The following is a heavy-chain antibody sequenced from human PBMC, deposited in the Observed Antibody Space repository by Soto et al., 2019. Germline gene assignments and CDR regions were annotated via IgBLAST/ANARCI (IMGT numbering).Heavy chain of an antibody. J-gene: IGHJ4*02. V-gene: IGHV3-9*01. CDR1: GFTFDDYA. Sequence: PGGSLRLSCAASGFTFDDYAMHWVRQAPGKGLEWVSGISWNSGSIGYADSVKGRFTISRDNAKNSLYLQMNSLRAEDTALYYCAKEGGWYNFDYWGQGTLVTVSS. CDR2: ISWNSGSI. CDR3: AKEGGWYNFDY. D-gene: IGHD6-19*01.